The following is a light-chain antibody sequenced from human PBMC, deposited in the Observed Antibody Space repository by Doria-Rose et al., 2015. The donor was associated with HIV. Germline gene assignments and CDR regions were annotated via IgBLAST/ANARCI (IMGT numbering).Light chain of an antibody. CDR1: QSFSSTY. J-gene: IGKJ1*01. CDR2: DGS. V-gene: IGKV3-20*01. CDR3: HQYGTSWT. Sequence: TQSPGTLSLSPGERATLSCRASQSFSSTYLAWYQQKPGQAPSLLIYDGSTRATGIPDRFSASGSGTDFTLTNNRLEPEDFALYYCHQYGTSWTCGQGTKVEI.